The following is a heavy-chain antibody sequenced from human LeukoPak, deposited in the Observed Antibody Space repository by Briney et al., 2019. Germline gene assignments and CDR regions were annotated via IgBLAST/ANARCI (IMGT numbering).Heavy chain of an antibody. CDR1: GFTVSSNY. CDR2: IYSGGST. CDR3: AKRWRYNTRALDY. Sequence: GGSLRLSCAASGFTVSSNYMSWVRQAPGKGLEWVSVIYSGGSTYYADSVKGRFTISRDNSKSTVFLQMNSLRVEDTAVYFCAKRWRYNTRALDYWGQGTLATVS. D-gene: IGHD5-24*01. V-gene: IGHV3-53*01. J-gene: IGHJ4*02.